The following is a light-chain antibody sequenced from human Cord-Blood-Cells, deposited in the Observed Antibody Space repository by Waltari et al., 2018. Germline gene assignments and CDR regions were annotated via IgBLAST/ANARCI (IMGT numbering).Light chain of an antibody. CDR1: QSISSY. V-gene: IGKV1-39*01. J-gene: IGKJ5*01. CDR3: QQSYSTPVT. CDR2: AAS. Sequence: SLSASVGDRVTITCRASQSISSYLNWYQQKPGKAPKLLIYAASSLQSGVPSRFSGSGSGTDFTLTISSLQPEDFATYYCQQSYSTPVTFGQGTRLEIK.